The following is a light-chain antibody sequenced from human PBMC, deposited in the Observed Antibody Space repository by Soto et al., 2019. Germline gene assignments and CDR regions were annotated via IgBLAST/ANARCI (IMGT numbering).Light chain of an antibody. V-gene: IGKV1-39*01. Sequence: DLQMTQSPSSLSASVGDRVTITCRASQSVSRYVNWYQQKPGKAPKFLIYASTSLQRGVPSRFSGSGSGTDFTLTISSLQPEDFATYYCQQRSSTPRTFGQGTRVEIK. J-gene: IGKJ1*01. CDR1: QSVSRY. CDR2: AST. CDR3: QQRSSTPRT.